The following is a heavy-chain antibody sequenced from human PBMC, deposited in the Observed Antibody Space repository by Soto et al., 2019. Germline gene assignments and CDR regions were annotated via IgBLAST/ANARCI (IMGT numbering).Heavy chain of an antibody. CDR1: GFTFRSYA. J-gene: IGHJ5*02. D-gene: IGHD3-10*01. CDR2: ISGSGGST. Sequence: GGSLILSCAAAGFTFRSYAMSWVRQAPGKGLEWVSAISGSGGSTYYADSVKGRFTISRDNSKNTLYLQMNSLRAEDTAVYYCAKDSGVRWFDPWGQGTLVTVSS. CDR3: AKDSGVRWFDP. V-gene: IGHV3-23*01.